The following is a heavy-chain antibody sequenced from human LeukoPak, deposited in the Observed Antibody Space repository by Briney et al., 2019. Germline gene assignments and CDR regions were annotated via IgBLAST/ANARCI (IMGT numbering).Heavy chain of an antibody. V-gene: IGHV3-21*01. CDR3: ARSPADNRRDYYGMDV. J-gene: IGHJ6*02. CDR2: ISSSASTI. Sequence: GGSLRLSCAASGFSFSSYSMNWVRQAPGKGLECVSSISSSASTIYYADSVKGRFTTSRDNAKNSLYLQMNNLRADDTAVYFCARSPADNRRDYYGMDVWGPGNTVTVSS. CDR1: GFSFSSYS. D-gene: IGHD5-24*01.